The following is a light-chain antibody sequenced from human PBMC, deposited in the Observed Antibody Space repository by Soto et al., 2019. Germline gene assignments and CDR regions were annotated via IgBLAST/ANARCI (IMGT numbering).Light chain of an antibody. CDR1: SSNIGNNY. V-gene: IGLV1-51*01. CDR2: DNN. Sequence: QSVLTQSPSVSAAPGQQVTISCSGSSSNIGNNYVSWYQQLPGTAPKLLIYDNNRRPSGIPDRFSGSKSGTSATLGITGLQTGDEADYYCGTWDSSLSAVVFGGGTKLTVL. J-gene: IGLJ2*01. CDR3: GTWDSSLSAVV.